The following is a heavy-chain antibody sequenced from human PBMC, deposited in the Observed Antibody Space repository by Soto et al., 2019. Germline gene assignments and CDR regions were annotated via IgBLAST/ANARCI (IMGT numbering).Heavy chain of an antibody. CDR2: IIPIFGAA. CDR1: GGTFGSDA. Sequence: SVKVSCKASGGTFGSDAISWLRQAPGQGLEWMGGIIPIFGAANYAQRFQGRVPITADDSTSTAYMELSSLTSEDTAVYYCARGRGSFHYSGSARTYGMDVWGQGTTVTVSS. CDR3: ARGRGSFHYSGSARTYGMDV. J-gene: IGHJ6*02. V-gene: IGHV1-69*13. D-gene: IGHD3-10*01.